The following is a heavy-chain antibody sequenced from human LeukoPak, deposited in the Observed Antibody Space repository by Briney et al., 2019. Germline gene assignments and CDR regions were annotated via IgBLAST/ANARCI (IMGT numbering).Heavy chain of an antibody. CDR3: AKHGELLSWFDP. CDR1: GGSINSSSYY. V-gene: IGHV4-39*01. CDR2: IYYSGST. Sequence: SETLSLTCTVSGGSINSSSYYWGWIRQPPAKGLEWIGSIYYSGSTYYNPSLKSRVTISVDTSKNHFSLKLRYMTAPDTAVYYCAKHGELLSWFDPWGQGTQVTVSS. J-gene: IGHJ5*02. D-gene: IGHD1-26*01.